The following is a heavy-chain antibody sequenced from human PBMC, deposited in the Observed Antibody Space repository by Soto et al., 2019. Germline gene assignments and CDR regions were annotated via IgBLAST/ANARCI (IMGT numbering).Heavy chain of an antibody. J-gene: IGHJ4*02. CDR1: GFTFSNAW. V-gene: IGHV3-15*01. D-gene: IGHD3-22*01. CDR2: IKSKTDGGTT. CDR3: NTDRTYYYDSSGPSL. Sequence: GGSLRLSCAASGFTFSNAWMSWVRQAPGKGLEWVGRIKSKTDGGTTDYAAPVKGRFTISRDDSKNTLYLQMNSLKTEDTAVYYCNTDRTYYYDSSGPSLWGQGTLVTVYS.